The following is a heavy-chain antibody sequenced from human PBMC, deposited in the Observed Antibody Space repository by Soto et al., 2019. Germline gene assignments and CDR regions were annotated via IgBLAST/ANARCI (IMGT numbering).Heavy chain of an antibody. CDR1: GGSISSSNW. CDR2: IYHSGST. D-gene: IGHD2-21*02. J-gene: IGHJ6*02. Sequence: QVQLQESGPGLVKPSGTLSLTCAVSGGSISSSNWWSWVRQPPGKGLEWIGEIYHSGSTNYNPSPKTRVTISVDKSKNQFSLKLSSVTAADTAVYFCARVAIVVVTATAYYYYGMDVWGQGTTVTVSS. CDR3: ARVAIVVVTATAYYYYGMDV. V-gene: IGHV4-4*02.